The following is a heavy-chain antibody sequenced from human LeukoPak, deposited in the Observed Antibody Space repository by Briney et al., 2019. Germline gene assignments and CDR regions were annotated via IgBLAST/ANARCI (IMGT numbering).Heavy chain of an antibody. CDR3: ARDDYSGTYRPFDY. J-gene: IGHJ4*02. CDR1: GYSFTDHF. D-gene: IGHD1-26*01. CDR2: INPNSGGT. V-gene: IGHV1-2*02. Sequence: ASVKVSCKASGYSFTDHFLHWVRQAPGQGPEWMGWINPNSGGTTYEQNFQGRVTMTRDTSIRTAYMELSRLRSDDTGVYYCARDDYSGTYRPFDYWGQGTLVTVSS.